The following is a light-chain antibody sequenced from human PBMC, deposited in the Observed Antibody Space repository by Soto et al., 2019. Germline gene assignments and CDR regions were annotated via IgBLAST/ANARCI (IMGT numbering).Light chain of an antibody. CDR1: SSDVGGYKY. CDR3: SSYTSSSTRV. V-gene: IGLV2-14*03. Sequence: QSALTQPASVSGSPGQLITISCTGTSSDVGGYKYVSWYQQHPGKAPKLMIYDIRNRPSGVSNRFSGSKSGNTASLTISGLEAEDEAYYYCSSYTSSSTRVFGTGTKLTVL. CDR2: DIR. J-gene: IGLJ1*01.